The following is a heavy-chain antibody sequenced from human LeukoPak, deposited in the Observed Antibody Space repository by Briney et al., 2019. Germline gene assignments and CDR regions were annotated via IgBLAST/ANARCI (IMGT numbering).Heavy chain of an antibody. V-gene: IGHV3-48*01. CDR3: VRNDGDNAFDI. CDR2: ISSSTNI. CDR1: RFTFSTYS. Sequence: GGSLRLSCAASRFTFSTYSMNWVRQAPGRGLEWVSYISSSTNIYYKDSVKGRFTISRDNAKNSLYLHMTSLRAEDTAVYYCVRNDGDNAFDIWGQGTMVIVSS. J-gene: IGHJ3*02. D-gene: IGHD4-17*01.